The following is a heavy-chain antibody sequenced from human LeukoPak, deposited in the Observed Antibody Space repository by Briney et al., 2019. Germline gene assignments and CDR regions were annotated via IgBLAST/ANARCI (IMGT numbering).Heavy chain of an antibody. D-gene: IGHD6-19*01. Sequence: GGSLRLSCAASGFNFSSYGMHWVRQAPGKGLEWVTSIWFDGSNIQYADSVKGRVTISRDNSKSALYLQMNSLRAEDTAIYYCARDSLPMAVTGPFDHWGQGALVTVSS. CDR1: GFNFSSYG. V-gene: IGHV3-33*01. CDR2: IWFDGSNI. J-gene: IGHJ4*02. CDR3: ARDSLPMAVTGPFDH.